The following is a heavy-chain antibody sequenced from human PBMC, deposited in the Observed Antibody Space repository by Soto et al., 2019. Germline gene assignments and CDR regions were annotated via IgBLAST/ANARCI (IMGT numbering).Heavy chain of an antibody. CDR2: ISGSGGST. CDR3: AKDEEAPFIVVVPAALFDY. Sequence: GGSLRLSCAASGFTFSSYSMNWVRQAPGKGLEWVSAISGSGGSTYYADSVKGRFTISRDNSKNTLYLQMNSLRAEDTAVYYCAKDEEAPFIVVVPAALFDYWGQGTLVTVSS. V-gene: IGHV3-23*01. CDR1: GFTFSSYS. J-gene: IGHJ4*02. D-gene: IGHD2-2*01.